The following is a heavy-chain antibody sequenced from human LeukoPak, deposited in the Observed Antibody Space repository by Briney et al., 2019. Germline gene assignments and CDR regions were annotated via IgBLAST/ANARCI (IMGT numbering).Heavy chain of an antibody. D-gene: IGHD1-26*01. V-gene: IGHV3-21*04. CDR2: ISSSGSTI. CDR1: GFTFSSYS. J-gene: IGHJ6*03. Sequence: GGSLRLSCAASGFTFSSYSMNWVRQAPGKGLEWVSSISSSGSTIYYADSVKGRFTISRDNAKNSLYLQMNSLRAEDTAVYYCAKGSIVGATSYYYLDVWGTGTTVTVSS. CDR3: AKGSIVGATSYYYLDV.